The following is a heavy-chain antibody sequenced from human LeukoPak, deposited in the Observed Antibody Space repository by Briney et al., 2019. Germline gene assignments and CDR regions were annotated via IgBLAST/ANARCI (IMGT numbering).Heavy chain of an antibody. V-gene: IGHV1-24*01. J-gene: IGHJ6*02. CDR2: FDPEHGER. CDR3: VTIDCSTAICYGVDLNYYYYGLDV. D-gene: IGHD2-2*01. Sequence: ASVKVSCKVSGYTLTELSIHWVRQAPGEGLEWMGGFDPEHGERLYAQKFQGRVTMTEDTSADTAYLELSSLRSEDTAVYYCVTIDCSTAICYGVDLNYYYYGLDVWGQGTTVTVSS. CDR1: GYTLTELS.